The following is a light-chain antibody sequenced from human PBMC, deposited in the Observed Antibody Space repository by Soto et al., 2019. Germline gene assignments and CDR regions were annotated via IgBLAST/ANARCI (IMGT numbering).Light chain of an antibody. CDR3: RQYGSSPT. CDR2: GAS. J-gene: IGKJ1*01. V-gene: IGKV3-20*01. CDR1: QSVSSSY. Sequence: EIVLTQSPGTLSLSPGERATLSCRASQSVSSSYLAWYQQKPGQAPRLLIYGASSRATGIPDRFSGSGSGTDLTLTISRLEPQDFAVYYCRQYGSSPTFGQGTKVEIK.